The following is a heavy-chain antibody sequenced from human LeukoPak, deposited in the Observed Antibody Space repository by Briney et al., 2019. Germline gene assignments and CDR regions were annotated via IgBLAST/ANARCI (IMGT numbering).Heavy chain of an antibody. CDR1: GFTFDDYA. D-gene: IGHD3-10*01. Sequence: PGGSLRLSCAASGFTFDDYAMHWVRQAPGKGLEWVSGISWNSGSIGYADSAKGRFTISRDNAKNPLYLQMNSLRAEDTALYYCAKGLWFGEFDYWGQGTLVTVSS. J-gene: IGHJ4*02. V-gene: IGHV3-9*01. CDR3: AKGLWFGEFDY. CDR2: ISWNSGSI.